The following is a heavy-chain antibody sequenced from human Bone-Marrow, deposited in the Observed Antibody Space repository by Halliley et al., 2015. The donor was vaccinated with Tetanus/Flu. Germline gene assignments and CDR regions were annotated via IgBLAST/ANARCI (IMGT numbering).Heavy chain of an antibody. CDR1: GYNFTNYF. Sequence: MQLVQSGAEVKKPGESLKISCQGSGYNFTNYFIGWVRQRPGEGLEWMGLIYPGDSDTRYNSSFQGHVTISADKSINTAYLQWSSLKASDTAIYYCAVLLLTGVDFWGQGTLVTVSS. CDR3: AVLLLTGVDF. CDR2: IYPGDSDT. V-gene: IGHV5-51*03. J-gene: IGHJ4*02. D-gene: IGHD7-27*01.